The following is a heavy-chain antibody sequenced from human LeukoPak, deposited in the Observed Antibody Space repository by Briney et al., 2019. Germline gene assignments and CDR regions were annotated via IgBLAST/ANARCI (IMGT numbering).Heavy chain of an antibody. J-gene: IGHJ4*02. V-gene: IGHV1-24*01. CDR1: GYTLTELS. D-gene: IGHD3-22*01. CDR2: FDPEDGET. CDR3: ATVPANYYDSSGYSTSLDY. Sequence: GASVNVSCTVSGYTLTELSMHWVRQAPGKGLEWMGGFDPEDGETIYAQKFQGRVTMTEDTSTDTAYMELSSLRSEDTAVYYCATVPANYYDSSGYSTSLDYWGQGTLVTVSS.